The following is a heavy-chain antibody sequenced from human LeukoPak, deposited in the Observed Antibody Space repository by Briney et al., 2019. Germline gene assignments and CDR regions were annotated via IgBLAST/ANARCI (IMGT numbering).Heavy chain of an antibody. J-gene: IGHJ6*03. CDR2: MYISGST. V-gene: IGHV4-4*07. D-gene: IGHD3/OR15-3a*01. Sequence: PSETLSLTCTVSGGSISSHYWSWIRQPAGKGLEWIGHMYISGSTDYNPSLKSRVTMSVETSKNQFSLKLSSVTAADTAVYYCAREVRTGYWPHVHYYYYMDVWGKGTTVTVSS. CDR3: AREVRTGYWPHVHYYYYMDV. CDR1: GGSISSHY.